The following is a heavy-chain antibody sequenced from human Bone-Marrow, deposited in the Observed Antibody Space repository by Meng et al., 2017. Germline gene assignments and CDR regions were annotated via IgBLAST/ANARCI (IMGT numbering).Heavy chain of an antibody. V-gene: IGHV3-33*01. CDR1: GFTFSSYG. Sequence: GGSLRLSCAASGFTFSSYGMHWVRQAPGKGLEWVAVIWYDGSNKYYADSVKGRFTISRDNSKNTLYLQMNSLRAEDTAVYYCARDRYFIPQYYDSSGYNRGQLDYWGQGTLVTVSS. J-gene: IGHJ4*02. CDR2: IWYDGSNK. CDR3: ARDRYFIPQYYDSSGYNRGQLDY. D-gene: IGHD3-22*01.